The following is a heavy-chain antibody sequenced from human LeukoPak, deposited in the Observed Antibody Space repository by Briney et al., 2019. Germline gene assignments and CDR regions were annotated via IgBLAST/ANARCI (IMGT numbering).Heavy chain of an antibody. CDR2: IYTSGST. CDR1: GGSISSGSYY. Sequence: SQTLSLTCTVSGGSISSGSYYWSWIRQPAGKGLEWIGRIYTSGSTNYNPSLKSRVTMSVDTSKNQFSLKLSSVTAADTAVYYCAREVGYYDILTGYLEPYMDVWGKGTTVTVSS. J-gene: IGHJ6*03. V-gene: IGHV4-61*02. CDR3: AREVGYYDILTGYLEPYMDV. D-gene: IGHD3-9*01.